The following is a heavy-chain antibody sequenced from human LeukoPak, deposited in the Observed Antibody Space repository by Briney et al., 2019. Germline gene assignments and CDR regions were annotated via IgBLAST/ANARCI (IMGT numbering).Heavy chain of an antibody. J-gene: IGHJ4*03. CDR1: GGSFSAYY. CDR2: INHRGDT. V-gene: IGHV4-34*01. CDR3: ARGPTISETGYFDY. D-gene: IGHD1-1*01. Sequence: PSETLSLTSAVYGGSFSAYYWSWIRQSPGKGLEWIAEINHRGDTNYNPSVKSRVSISVDTSKNQFSLKVTSLTAADTAVYYCARGPTISETGYFDYWGQGTLVTVSS.